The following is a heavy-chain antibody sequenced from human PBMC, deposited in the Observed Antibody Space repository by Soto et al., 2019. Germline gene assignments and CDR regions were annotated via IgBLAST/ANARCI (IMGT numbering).Heavy chain of an antibody. CDR3: ARLEPYYYDSSGYFQH. CDR1: GYSFTSYW. Sequence: GESLKISCKGSGYSFTSYWIGWVRQMPGKGLEWMGIIYPGDSYTRYSPSFQGQVTISADKSISTAYLQWSSLKASDTAMYYCARLEPYYYDSSGYFQHWGQGTLVTVSS. CDR2: IYPGDSYT. J-gene: IGHJ1*01. D-gene: IGHD3-22*01. V-gene: IGHV5-51*01.